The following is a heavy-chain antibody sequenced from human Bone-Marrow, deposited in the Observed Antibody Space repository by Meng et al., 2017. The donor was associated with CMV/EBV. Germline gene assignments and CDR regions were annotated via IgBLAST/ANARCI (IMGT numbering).Heavy chain of an antibody. J-gene: IGHJ4*02. CDR2: ISYDGSNK. D-gene: IGHD1-26*01. Sequence: GESLKISCAVSGFTFSNYDMSWVRQAPGKGLEWVAVISYDGSNKYYADSVKGRFTISRDNSKNTLYLQMNSLRAEDTAVYYCARGKKGGELLYFDYWGQGTLVTVSS. CDR3: ARGKKGGELLYFDY. V-gene: IGHV3-30*03. CDR1: GFTFSNYD.